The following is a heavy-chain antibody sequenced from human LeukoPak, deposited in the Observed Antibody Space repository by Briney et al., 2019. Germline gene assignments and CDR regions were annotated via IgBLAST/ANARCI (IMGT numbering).Heavy chain of an antibody. CDR3: ARDRSWDLHINWHFAL. CDR1: GFTFSNYA. D-gene: IGHD1-26*01. V-gene: IGHV3-30-3*01. J-gene: IGHJ2*01. CDR2: ISYDGSDK. Sequence: GGSLRLSCAASGFTFSNYAMHWVRQAPGKGLEWVAVISYDGSDKSYADSVKGRFTISRDNSNNTLYLQMNSLRAEDTAVYYCARDRSWDLHINWHFALWGRGTLVTVSS.